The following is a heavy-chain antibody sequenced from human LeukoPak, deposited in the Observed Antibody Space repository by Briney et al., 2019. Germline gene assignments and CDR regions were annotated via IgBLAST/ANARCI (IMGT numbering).Heavy chain of an antibody. CDR1: GFTFDDYA. CDR3: AKGEVDTAMAYYFDY. Sequence: GRSLRLSCAASGFTFDDYAMHWVRHAPGKGLEWVSGISWNSGSIGYADSVKGRFTISRDNAKNSLYLQMNSLRAEDTALYYCAKGEVDTAMAYYFDYWGQGTLVTVSS. CDR2: ISWNSGSI. V-gene: IGHV3-9*01. J-gene: IGHJ4*02. D-gene: IGHD5-18*01.